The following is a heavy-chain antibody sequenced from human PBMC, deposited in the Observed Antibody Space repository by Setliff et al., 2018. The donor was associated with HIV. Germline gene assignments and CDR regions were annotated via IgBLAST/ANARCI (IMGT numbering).Heavy chain of an antibody. Sequence: ASVKVSCKASGYTFTGYYMHWVRQAPGQGLEWMGWINPNSGGTNYAQKFQGWVTMTRDTSISTAYMELSRLRSDDTAVYYCARDRVRITIFGANDASDIWGQGTMVTVSS. CDR2: INPNSGGT. V-gene: IGHV1-2*04. CDR1: GYTFTGYY. J-gene: IGHJ3*02. D-gene: IGHD3-3*01. CDR3: ARDRVRITIFGANDASDI.